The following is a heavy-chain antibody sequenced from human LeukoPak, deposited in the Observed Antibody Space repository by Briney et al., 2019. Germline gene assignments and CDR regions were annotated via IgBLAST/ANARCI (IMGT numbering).Heavy chain of an antibody. CDR1: GFTFDDYA. CDR2: ISRNSGSI. Sequence: GGSLRLSCAASGFTFDDYAMHWVRQAPGKGLEWVSGISRNSGSIGYADSVKGRFTISRDNAKNSLCLQMNSLRAEDTALYYCAKDLNGWVITGFDYWGQGTLVTVSS. J-gene: IGHJ4*02. CDR3: AKDLNGWVITGFDY. D-gene: IGHD1-14*01. V-gene: IGHV3-9*01.